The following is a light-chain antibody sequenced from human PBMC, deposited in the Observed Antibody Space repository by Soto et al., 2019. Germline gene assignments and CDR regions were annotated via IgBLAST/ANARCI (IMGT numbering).Light chain of an antibody. V-gene: IGLV1-51*02. CDR1: SFNIGNNY. Sequence: QAVLTQPPSVSAAPGQKVTISCSGSSFNIGNNYVSWYQQLPGTAPKLLIYEDNKRSSRIPDRFSGSKSGTSATLGITGLQTGDEVDYYCATWDNSLSGEVFGGGSKLTVL. J-gene: IGLJ2*01. CDR2: EDN. CDR3: ATWDNSLSGEV.